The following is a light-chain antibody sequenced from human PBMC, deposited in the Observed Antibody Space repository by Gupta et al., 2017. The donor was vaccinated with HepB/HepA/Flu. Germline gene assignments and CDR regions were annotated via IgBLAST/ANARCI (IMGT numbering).Light chain of an antibody. Sequence: TIFCSGRRSNIGAGYDVHWYQQLPGTAPKLLIYGNSNRPSGVPDRFSGSKSGTSASLAITGLQAEDEADYYCQSYDSSLSGVVFGGGTKLTVL. CDR3: QSYDSSLSGVV. CDR2: GNS. CDR1: RSNIGAGYD. J-gene: IGLJ2*01. V-gene: IGLV1-40*01.